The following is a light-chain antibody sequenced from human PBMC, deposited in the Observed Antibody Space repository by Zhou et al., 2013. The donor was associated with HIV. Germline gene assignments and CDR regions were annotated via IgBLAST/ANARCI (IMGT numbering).Light chain of an antibody. CDR2: KAS. J-gene: IGKJ2*01. Sequence: IQMTQSPSSVSASVGDRVTITCRASQSVGTWLAWYQQKPGKAPTLLIYKASNLQSGVPSRFSGSGSGADFTLTINSLQPEDFATYFCQQSYSVPPTFGQGTKLEI. CDR1: QSVGTW. V-gene: IGKV1-12*01. CDR3: QQSYSVPPT.